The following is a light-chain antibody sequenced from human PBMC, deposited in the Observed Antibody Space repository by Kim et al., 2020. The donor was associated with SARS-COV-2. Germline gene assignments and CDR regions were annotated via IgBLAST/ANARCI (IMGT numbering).Light chain of an antibody. CDR2: GAS. Sequence: SASVGDRVTITCRASQGISSYLAWYQQKPGKAPNLLIYGASTLQSGVPSRFSGGGSGTEFTLTISSLQPEDFATYYCQQLNTYPRTFGQGTKLEI. CDR3: QQLNTYPRT. V-gene: IGKV1-9*01. J-gene: IGKJ2*01. CDR1: QGISSY.